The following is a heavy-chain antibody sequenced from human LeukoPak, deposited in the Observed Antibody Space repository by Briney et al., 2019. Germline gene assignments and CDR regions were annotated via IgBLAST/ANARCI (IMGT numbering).Heavy chain of an antibody. Sequence: PSETLSLTCSVFGGSISGYYWSWIRQPPGKGLQWIGYIYSSGSTSHNPSLKSRVTFSADMSKNQLSLRLNSVTAADAAMYYCARWGVDLAFDLWGQGTLVIVSS. CDR3: ARWGVDLAFDL. CDR1: GGSISGYY. V-gene: IGHV4-4*09. D-gene: IGHD3-16*01. J-gene: IGHJ3*01. CDR2: IYSSGST.